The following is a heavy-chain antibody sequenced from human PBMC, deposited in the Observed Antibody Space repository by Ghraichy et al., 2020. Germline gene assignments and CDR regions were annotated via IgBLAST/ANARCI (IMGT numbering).Heavy chain of an antibody. CDR1: GYTLTELS. D-gene: IGHD6-13*01. Sequence: ASVKVSCKVSGYTLTELSMHWVRQAPGKGLEWMGGFDPEDGETIYAQKFQGRVTMTEDTSTDTAYMELSSLRSEDTAVYYCAARPRIAAAGLFDYWGQGTLVTVSS. V-gene: IGHV1-24*01. CDR3: AARPRIAAAGLFDY. J-gene: IGHJ4*02. CDR2: FDPEDGET.